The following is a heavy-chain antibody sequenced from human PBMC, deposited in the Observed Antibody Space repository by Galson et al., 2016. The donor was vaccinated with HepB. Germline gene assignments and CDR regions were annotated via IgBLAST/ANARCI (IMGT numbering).Heavy chain of an antibody. J-gene: IGHJ4*02. Sequence: SLRLSCAASGFTFSGSAMHWVRQASGKGLEWVGRIRPENYATAYAASVKGRFIVSRDDSKSTAYLHMDSLKTEDTAVYYCAGGVRDYAPQYWGQGTQVSVSS. CDR3: AGGVRDYAPQY. D-gene: IGHD4-17*01. CDR1: GFTFSGSA. CDR2: IRPENYAT. V-gene: IGHV3-73*01.